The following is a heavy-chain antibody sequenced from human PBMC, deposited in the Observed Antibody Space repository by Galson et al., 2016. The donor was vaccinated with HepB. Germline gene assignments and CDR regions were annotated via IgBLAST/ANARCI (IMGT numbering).Heavy chain of an antibody. CDR1: GGSISTGTYY. Sequence: TLSLTCSVSGGSISTGTYYWSWIRQHPGKGLEWIGYINHRGITYYNPSFRSRVSISVDTSENQFSLTLGSVTAADTAIYYCARDDPGGPKTPQDSNYWSFDLWGRGILVTVSS. CDR3: ARDDPGGPKTPQDSNYWSFDL. J-gene: IGHJ2*01. V-gene: IGHV4-31*03. D-gene: IGHD4-23*01. CDR2: INHRGIT.